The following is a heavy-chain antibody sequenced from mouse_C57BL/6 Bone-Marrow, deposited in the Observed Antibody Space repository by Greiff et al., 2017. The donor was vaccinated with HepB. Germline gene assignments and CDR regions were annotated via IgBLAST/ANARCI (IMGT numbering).Heavy chain of an antibody. CDR3: ARGRLRRTYAMDY. Sequence: EVKLEESGAELVRPGSSVKMSCKTSGYTFTSYGINWVKQRPGQGLEWIGYIYIGNGYTEYNEKFKGKATLTSDTSSSTAYMQLSSLTSEDSAIYFCARGRLRRTYAMDYWGQGTSVTVSS. J-gene: IGHJ4*01. D-gene: IGHD2-4*01. CDR2: IYIGNGYT. V-gene: IGHV1-58*01. CDR1: GYTFTSYG.